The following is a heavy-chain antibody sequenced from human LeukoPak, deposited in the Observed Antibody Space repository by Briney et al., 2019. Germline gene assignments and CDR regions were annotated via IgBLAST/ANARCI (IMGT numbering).Heavy chain of an antibody. D-gene: IGHD4-17*01. CDR3: AREPVTTFYYFDY. Sequence: PSETLCLTCTVSGGSVSSGSYYRSWIRQPPGKGLESIGYIYYSGSTNYNPSLKSRVTISVDTSKNQFSLKLSSVTAADTAVYYCAREPVTTFYYFDYWGQGTLVTVYS. CDR2: IYYSGST. CDR1: GGSVSSGSYY. V-gene: IGHV4-61*01. J-gene: IGHJ4*02.